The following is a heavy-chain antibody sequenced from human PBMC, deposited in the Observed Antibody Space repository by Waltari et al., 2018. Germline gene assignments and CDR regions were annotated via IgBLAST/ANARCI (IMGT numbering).Heavy chain of an antibody. Sequence: QVQLQQWGAGLLKPSETLSLTCAVYGGSFRGYYWSWIRQPPGKGLEWIGEINHSGNTNYNPSLKSRVTISVDTSKNQFSLKLSSVTAADTAVYYCARASYSYGSRYFDYWGQGTLVTVSS. D-gene: IGHD5-18*01. CDR2: INHSGNT. J-gene: IGHJ4*02. CDR3: ARASYSYGSRYFDY. V-gene: IGHV4-34*01. CDR1: GGSFRGYY.